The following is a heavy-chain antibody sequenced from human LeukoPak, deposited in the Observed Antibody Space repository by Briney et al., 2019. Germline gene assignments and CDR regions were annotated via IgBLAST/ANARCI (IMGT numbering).Heavy chain of an antibody. CDR1: GFTFSDYY. Sequence: GGSLRLSCAASGFTFSDYYMSWIRQAPGKGLEWVSYISSTSTYTDYADSVKGRFTISRDNAKNLLYLQMSSLRPEDTAVYYCARDRPYYYGMDVWGQGTTVTVSS. CDR3: ARDRPYYYGMDV. J-gene: IGHJ6*02. V-gene: IGHV3-11*05. CDR2: ISSTSTYT.